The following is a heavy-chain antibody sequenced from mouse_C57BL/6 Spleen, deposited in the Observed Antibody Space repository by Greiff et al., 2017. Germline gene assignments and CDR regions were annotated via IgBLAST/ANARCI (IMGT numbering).Heavy chain of an antibody. V-gene: IGHV3-6*01. CDR2: ISYDGSN. CDR1: GYSITSGYY. Sequence: EVQRVESGPGLVKPSQSLSLTCSVTGYSITSGYYWNWIRQFPGNKLEWMGYISYDGSNNYNPSLKNRISITRDTSKNQFFLKLNSVTTEDTATYYCASPLGHYAMDYWGQGTSVTVSS. J-gene: IGHJ4*01. D-gene: IGHD3-3*01. CDR3: ASPLGHYAMDY.